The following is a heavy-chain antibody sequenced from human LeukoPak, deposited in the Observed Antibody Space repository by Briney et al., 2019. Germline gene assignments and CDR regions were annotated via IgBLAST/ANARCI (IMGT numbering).Heavy chain of an antibody. Sequence: PGGSLRLSCAASGFTVSSNYMSWVRQAPGKGLEWVAFIRYDGSNKYYADSVKGRFTISRDNSKNTLYLQMNSLRAEDTAVYYCANGWHSSRRAASSDIWGQGTMVTVSS. D-gene: IGHD2-15*01. V-gene: IGHV3-30*02. CDR1: GFTVSSNY. CDR2: IRYDGSNK. J-gene: IGHJ3*02. CDR3: ANGWHSSRRAASSDI.